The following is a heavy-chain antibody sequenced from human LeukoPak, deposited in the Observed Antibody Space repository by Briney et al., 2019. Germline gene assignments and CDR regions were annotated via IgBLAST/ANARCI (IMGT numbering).Heavy chain of an antibody. V-gene: IGHV3-30-3*01. CDR1: GFTFSTYT. D-gene: IGHD1-26*01. CDR2: ISYEGSKQ. Sequence: GGSLRLSCAASGFTFSTYTMHWVRQAPGKGLEWVALISYEGSKQNYADSVKGRFTISRDNSQNTLYLEMSGLRTEDTAVYYCARGRDGALDVWGQGTTVTVSS. CDR3: ARGRDGALDV. J-gene: IGHJ6*02.